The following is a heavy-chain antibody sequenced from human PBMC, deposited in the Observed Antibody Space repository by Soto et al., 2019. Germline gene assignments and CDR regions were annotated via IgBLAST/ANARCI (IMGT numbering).Heavy chain of an antibody. D-gene: IGHD4-17*01. Sequence: QVQLVESGGGVVQPGRSLRLSCAASGFTFSSYGMHWVRQAPGKGLEWVAIISYDGSEKYYAVSVKGRFTISRDNSKNTLYLQMNSLRAEDTAVYYCAKWAVPSSLYYFDYWGQGTLVTVSS. V-gene: IGHV3-30*18. CDR2: ISYDGSEK. CDR1: GFTFSSYG. J-gene: IGHJ4*02. CDR3: AKWAVPSSLYYFDY.